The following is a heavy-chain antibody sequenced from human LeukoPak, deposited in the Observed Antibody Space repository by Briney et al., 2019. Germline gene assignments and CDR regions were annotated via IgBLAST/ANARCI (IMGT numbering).Heavy chain of an antibody. D-gene: IGHD2-21*02. CDR2: VYDSGSA. CDR1: GGSISRYF. J-gene: IGHJ6*02. Sequence: SETLSLTCSVSGGSISRYFWSWIRRPPGKGLEWIGDVYDSGSANYNPSLISRVTISLDSSKNQFSLKVSSVTAADTAVYYCARASCGGNCYSWKRDYYYGMDVWGQGTTVTVSS. V-gene: IGHV4-59*01. CDR3: ARASCGGNCYSWKRDYYYGMDV.